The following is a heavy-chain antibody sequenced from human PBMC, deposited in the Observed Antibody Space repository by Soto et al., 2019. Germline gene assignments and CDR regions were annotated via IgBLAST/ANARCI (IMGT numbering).Heavy chain of an antibody. CDR2: IFPIDSDT. CDR1: GYTFTGNW. CDR3: ATPGGRDFNAFDV. D-gene: IGHD2-21*02. J-gene: IGHJ3*01. V-gene: IGHV5-51*01. Sequence: PGESLKISCKGSGYTFTGNWIGWVRQMPGKGLEWMGIIFPIDSDTRYSPSSQGQVTISADNSISTAYLQWSSLKASDTAIYYCATPGGRDFNAFDVWGQGTMVTVSS.